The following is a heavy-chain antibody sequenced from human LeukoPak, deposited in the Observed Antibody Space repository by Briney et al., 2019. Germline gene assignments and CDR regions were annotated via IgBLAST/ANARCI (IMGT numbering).Heavy chain of an antibody. CDR1: GFTFSNTW. CDR3: TTEWVPTIFGVVTHIQTGFDY. V-gene: IGHV3-15*01. CDR2: IKSESDGGTT. D-gene: IGHD3-3*01. J-gene: IGHJ4*02. Sequence: GGSLRLSCVASGFTFSNTWMNWVRQGSGKGLEWVGRIKSESDGGTTEYAAPVDGRFTISRDDSKNTLYLQMNSLKTEDTAVYYCTTEWVPTIFGVVTHIQTGFDYWGQGTLVTVSS.